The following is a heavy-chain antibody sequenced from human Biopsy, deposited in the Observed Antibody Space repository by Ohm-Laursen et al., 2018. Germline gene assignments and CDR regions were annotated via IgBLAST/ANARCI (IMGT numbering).Heavy chain of an antibody. Sequence: LETLSLTCTVSGDSISTYYWSWIRQPPGKGLQWIGYIYYTGNTDYNPSLQSRVTISVDTSKNHFSLRLRSMTPADTAMYYCARDRGYYSDRTVPGYFDLWGRGTLVTVSS. D-gene: IGHD3-22*01. V-gene: IGHV4-59*01. J-gene: IGHJ2*01. CDR1: GDSISTYY. CDR2: IYYTGNT. CDR3: ARDRGYYSDRTVPGYFDL.